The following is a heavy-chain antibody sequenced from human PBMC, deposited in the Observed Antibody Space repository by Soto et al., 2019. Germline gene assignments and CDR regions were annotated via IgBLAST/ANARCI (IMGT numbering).Heavy chain of an antibody. D-gene: IGHD3-22*01. Sequence: GGSLRLSCAASGSTFSSYGMHWVRQAPGKGLEWVAVISYDGSNKYYADSVKGRFTISRDNSKNTLYLQMNSLRAEDTAVYYCANDLYYYDSSGYYGFDYWGQGTLVTVSS. CDR3: ANDLYYYDSSGYYGFDY. CDR1: GSTFSSYG. V-gene: IGHV3-30*18. CDR2: ISYDGSNK. J-gene: IGHJ4*02.